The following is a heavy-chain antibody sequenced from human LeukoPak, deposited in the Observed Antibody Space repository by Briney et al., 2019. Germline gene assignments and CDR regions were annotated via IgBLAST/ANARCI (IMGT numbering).Heavy chain of an antibody. V-gene: IGHV4-59*01. CDR3: AKTYYSSSGSWD. Sequence: SETLSLTCTVSGGSIRGYYCNWLRQPPGEGLEWIGFIYFSGSTAYNPSLKSRVTISLDTSKNQFSLRLNSVTAADTAVYYCAKTYYSSSGSWDWGQGTLVTVSS. D-gene: IGHD3-10*01. CDR1: GGSIRGYY. J-gene: IGHJ1*01. CDR2: IYFSGST.